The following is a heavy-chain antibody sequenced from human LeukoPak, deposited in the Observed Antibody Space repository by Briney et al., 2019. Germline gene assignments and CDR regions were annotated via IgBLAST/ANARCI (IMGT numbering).Heavy chain of an antibody. J-gene: IGHJ4*02. V-gene: IGHV7-4-1*02. CDR2: INTNTGNP. Sequence: GASVKVSCKASGYTFSSYGIHWVRQAPGQGLKWMGWINTNTGNPTYAQGFTGRFVFSLDTPVSTAYLQISSLKAEDTAVYYCVRRPYGNYWWGQGTLVTVSS. CDR1: GYTFSSYG. D-gene: IGHD1-7*01. CDR3: VRRPYGNYW.